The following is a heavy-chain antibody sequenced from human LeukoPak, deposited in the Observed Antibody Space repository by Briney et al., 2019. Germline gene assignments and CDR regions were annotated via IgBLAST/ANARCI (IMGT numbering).Heavy chain of an antibody. V-gene: IGHV3-7*01. CDR1: GFTFSSYW. J-gene: IGHJ3*02. Sequence: GGSLRLSCAASGFTFSSYWMGWVRQAPGKGLEWVANIKQDGSEIHHVASVEGRFTISRENAKNSLYLQMNSLRVEDTAVYYCAKSVVTAIGAFDIWGQGTMVSVSS. CDR3: AKSVVTAIGAFDI. CDR2: IKQDGSEI. D-gene: IGHD2-21*02.